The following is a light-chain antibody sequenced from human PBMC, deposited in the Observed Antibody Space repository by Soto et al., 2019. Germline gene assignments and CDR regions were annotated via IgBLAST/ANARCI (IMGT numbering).Light chain of an antibody. J-gene: IGKJ1*01. CDR1: QSISIW. CDR3: QQYNNYFSWT. V-gene: IGKV1-5*01. CDR2: DAS. Sequence: DIQMTQSPSTLSASVGDRVTITCRASQSISIWLAWYQQKPGKAPNILIYDASTLVSGVPSRFSGSGSGKEFTLTISSLQPDDFATYYCQQYNNYFSWTFGQGTKVEIK.